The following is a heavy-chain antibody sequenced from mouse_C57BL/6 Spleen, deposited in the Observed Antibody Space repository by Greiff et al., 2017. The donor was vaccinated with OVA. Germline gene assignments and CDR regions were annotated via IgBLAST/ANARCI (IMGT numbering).Heavy chain of an antibody. CDR2: IWRGGST. J-gene: IGHJ4*01. CDR1: GFSLTSYG. V-gene: IGHV2-5*01. CDR3: ATLITTSAMDY. D-gene: IGHD1-1*01. Sequence: VQLQQSVPGLVQPSQSLSITCTVSGFSLTSYGVNWVRQSPGKGLEWLGVIWRGGSTDYNAAFMSRLSITKDNSKSQVFFKMNSLQADNTAIYYCATLITTSAMDYWGQGTSVTVSS.